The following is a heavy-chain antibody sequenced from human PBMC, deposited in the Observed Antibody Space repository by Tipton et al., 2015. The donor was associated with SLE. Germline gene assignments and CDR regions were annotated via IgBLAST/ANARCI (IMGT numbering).Heavy chain of an antibody. Sequence: TLSLTCTVSGDSITSDYWTWIRQPPGKGLEWIGYISYSGSTNYNPSVRSRVSISLDTSKSQFSLKVKSVTTADTAVYYCARMRGGYNAHHWGQGILVTVSS. CDR1: GDSITSDY. CDR3: ARMRGGYNAHH. V-gene: IGHV4-59*01. D-gene: IGHD5-24*01. CDR2: ISYSGST. J-gene: IGHJ5*02.